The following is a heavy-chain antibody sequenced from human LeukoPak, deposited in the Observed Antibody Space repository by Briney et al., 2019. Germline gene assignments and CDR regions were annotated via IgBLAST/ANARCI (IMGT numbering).Heavy chain of an antibody. D-gene: IGHD2-2*02. Sequence: KPGGSLRLSCAASGFTFSSYSMNWVRQAPGKGLEWVSSISSSSSRYIYYADAVKGRFTISRDNAKNSLYLQMNSLRVEDTAVYYCAREPGAIQDLDSWGQGTLVTVSS. CDR3: AREPGAIQDLDS. CDR2: ISSSSSRYI. J-gene: IGHJ4*02. CDR1: GFTFSSYS. V-gene: IGHV3-21*01.